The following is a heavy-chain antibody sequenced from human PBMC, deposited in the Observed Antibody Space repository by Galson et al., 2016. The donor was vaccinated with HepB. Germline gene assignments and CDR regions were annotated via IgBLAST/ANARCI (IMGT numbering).Heavy chain of an antibody. J-gene: IGHJ4*02. CDR3: ARDREEDWDSYGYYYIGDY. CDR2: ITSDSLTI. V-gene: IGHV3-48*02. CDR1: GFTFSLYA. Sequence: SLRLSCAASGFTFSLYAMNWVRQAPGKGLEWLSYITSDSLTIYYADSVKGRFTISRDNAKNSLYLQMNSLTDEDTAVYYCARDREEDWDSYGYYYIGDYWGQGTLVTVSS. D-gene: IGHD5-18*01.